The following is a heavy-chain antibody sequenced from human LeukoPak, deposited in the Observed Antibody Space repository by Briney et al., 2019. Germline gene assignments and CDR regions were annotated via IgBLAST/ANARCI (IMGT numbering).Heavy chain of an antibody. V-gene: IGHV4-34*01. D-gene: IGHD3-22*01. CDR3: ARAHYDSSGYYVSDYFDY. Sequence: PSETLPLTCAVYGGSFSDYYWSWIRQPPGKGLEWIGEINHSGSTNYNPSLKSRVIISVDTSKKQFSLKLSSVTAADTAVYYCARAHYDSSGYYVSDYFDYWGQGTLVTVSS. J-gene: IGHJ4*02. CDR2: INHSGST. CDR1: GGSFSDYY.